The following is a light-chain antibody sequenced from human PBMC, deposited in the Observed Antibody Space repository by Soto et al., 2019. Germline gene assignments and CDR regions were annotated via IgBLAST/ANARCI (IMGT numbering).Light chain of an antibody. V-gene: IGLV2-23*01. J-gene: IGLJ3*02. Sequence: QSALTQPASVSGSPGQSITISCTGTSSDVGSYNLVSWYQQHPGKAPKLMIYEGSKRPSGVSNRFSGSKSGNTASLTLSGLQAEGEADYYCCSYAGSRVFGGGTKLTVL. CDR3: CSYAGSRV. CDR2: EGS. CDR1: SSDVGSYNL.